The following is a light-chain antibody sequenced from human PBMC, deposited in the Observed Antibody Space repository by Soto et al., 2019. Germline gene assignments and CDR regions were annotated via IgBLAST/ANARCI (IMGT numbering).Light chain of an antibody. V-gene: IGKV3-11*01. CDR2: DAS. Sequence: EIVLTQSPATLSLSPVERATLSCRVSQSVSSYLAWYQQKPGQAPRLLIYDASNRATGIPARFSGSGSGTDSTLTISSLEPEDFAVYYCQQRSNWWTFGQGTKVDI. CDR3: QQRSNWWT. CDR1: QSVSSY. J-gene: IGKJ1*01.